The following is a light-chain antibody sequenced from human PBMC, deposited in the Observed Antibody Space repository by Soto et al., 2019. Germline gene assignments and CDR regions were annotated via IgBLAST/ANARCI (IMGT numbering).Light chain of an antibody. CDR2: GKS. CDR3: QSYDSSLSGWV. Sequence: QSVLTQPPSVSGAPGQRVTISCTGSSSNIGAGYDVHWYQQLPGTAPKVLIYGKSNRPSGVPDRFSGSKSGTSASLAITGLQAEXEADYYCQSYDSSLSGWVFGGGTKLTVL. V-gene: IGLV1-40*01. J-gene: IGLJ3*02. CDR1: SSNIGAGYD.